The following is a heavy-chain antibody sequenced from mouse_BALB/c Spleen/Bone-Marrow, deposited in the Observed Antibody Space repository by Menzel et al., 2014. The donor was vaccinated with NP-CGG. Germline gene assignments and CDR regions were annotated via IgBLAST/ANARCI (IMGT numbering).Heavy chain of an antibody. CDR1: GFTFNSYG. V-gene: IGHV5-9-2*01. J-gene: IGHJ3*01. CDR2: ISGGGSHT. CDR3: ARHAYYDQTEVSFVY. D-gene: IGHD2-4*01. Sequence: EVQRVESGGGLVKSGGSLKLSCAASGFTFNSYGMSWVRQTPEKRLEWVATISGGGSHTFYPDSVKGRFTISRDNAKNNLYLQLSSLRSEDTALYYCARHAYYDQTEVSFVYWGQGTLVTVSA.